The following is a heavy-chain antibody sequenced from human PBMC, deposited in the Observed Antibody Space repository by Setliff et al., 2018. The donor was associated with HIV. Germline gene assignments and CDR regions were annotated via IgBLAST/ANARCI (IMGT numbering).Heavy chain of an antibody. V-gene: IGHV1-18*01. CDR2: INVYNGDT. D-gene: IGHD1-1*01. CDR3: ARDAGTGGPGRWVDP. CDR1: GYPSSNFG. J-gene: IGHJ5*02. Sequence: ASVKVSCKASGYPSSNFGVSWVRQAPGQGLEWMAWINVYNGDTNFALKFQGRVTMTTDPSKYTAYMELRSLKYDDTAVYYCARDAGTGGPGRWVDPWGQGTMVTAPQ.